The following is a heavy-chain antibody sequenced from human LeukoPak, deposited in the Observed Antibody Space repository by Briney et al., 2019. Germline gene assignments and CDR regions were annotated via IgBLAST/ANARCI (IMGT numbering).Heavy chain of an antibody. Sequence: SETLSLTCTVSGGSISSYYWSWIRRPPGKGLEWIGCIYYSGSTNYNPSLKSRVTISVDTSKNQFSLKLSSVTAADTAVYYCARGGVSSYYYYYMDVWGKGATVTVSS. CDR1: GGSISSYY. J-gene: IGHJ6*03. V-gene: IGHV4-59*01. D-gene: IGHD3-10*01. CDR2: IYYSGST. CDR3: ARGGVSSYYYYYMDV.